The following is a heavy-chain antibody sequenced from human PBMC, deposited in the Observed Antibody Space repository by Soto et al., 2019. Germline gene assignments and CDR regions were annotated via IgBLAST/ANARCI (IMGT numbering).Heavy chain of an antibody. D-gene: IGHD2-15*01. Sequence: SETLSLTCAVYGGSFSGYYWSWIRQPPGKGLEWIGEINHSGSTNYNPSLKSRVTISVDTSKNQFSLKLSSVTAADTAVYYCARGRNLIGSCYSYHNWFDPWGQGTLVTVSS. CDR1: GGSFSGYY. J-gene: IGHJ5*02. CDR3: ARGRNLIGSCYSYHNWFDP. V-gene: IGHV4-34*01. CDR2: INHSGST.